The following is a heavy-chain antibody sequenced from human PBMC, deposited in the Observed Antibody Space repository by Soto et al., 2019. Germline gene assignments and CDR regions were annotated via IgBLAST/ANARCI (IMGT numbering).Heavy chain of an antibody. CDR1: GFTFSIYG. D-gene: IGHD2-21*01. Sequence: EQLLESGGGLVQPGGSLRLSCAASGFTFSIYGMTWVRQAPGKGLEWVAGISNTGSNTDYADFVKGRVTISRDNSENTLYLSMGSLRAEVTAVYYCARALARDPALRRDSYHYGMDVWGQGTTVIVSS. CDR3: ARALARDPALRRDSYHYGMDV. V-gene: IGHV3-23*01. J-gene: IGHJ6*02. CDR2: ISNTGSNT.